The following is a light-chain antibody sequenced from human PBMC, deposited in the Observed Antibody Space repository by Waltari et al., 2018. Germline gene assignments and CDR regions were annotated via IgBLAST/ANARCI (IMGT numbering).Light chain of an antibody. CDR3: QQYATTPRT. J-gene: IGKJ2*02. V-gene: IGKV4-1*01. CDR2: WAS. CDR1: QSVLYSPNNKNY. Sequence: DIVMTQSPDSLAVSLGERATINCKSSQSVLYSPNNKNYLAWFQQKPGQPPKLLIYWASTGESGVPDRFSGSGSVTDFTLTISSLQAEDVAIYYCQQYATTPRTFGQGTKLEIK.